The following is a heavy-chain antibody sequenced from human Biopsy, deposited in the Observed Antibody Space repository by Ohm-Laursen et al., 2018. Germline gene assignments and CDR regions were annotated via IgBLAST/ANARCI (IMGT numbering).Heavy chain of an antibody. J-gene: IGHJ4*03. Sequence: SLRLSCAASGFTFSSYAMSWVRQAPGKGLEWVSAITSSGDTTYYSDSVKGRFTISRDSSKNTLHLQMNSLRAEDTAVYYCAKDQGYYYDRSVYYYFDYWGQGTTVTVSS. CDR1: GFTFSSYA. V-gene: IGHV3-23*01. CDR3: AKDQGYYYDRSVYYYFDY. D-gene: IGHD3-22*01. CDR2: ITSSGDTT.